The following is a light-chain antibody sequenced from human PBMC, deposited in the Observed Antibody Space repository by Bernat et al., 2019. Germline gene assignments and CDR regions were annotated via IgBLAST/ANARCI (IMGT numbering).Light chain of an antibody. CDR3: LQALQSPPT. V-gene: IGKV2-28*01. CDR2: LGS. CDR1: QSLLHRKGYNY. J-gene: IGKJ1*01. Sequence: DIVMTQSPLSLPVTPGEPASISCRSSQSLLHRKGYNYLDWYLQKPGQSPQLLIYLGSNRASGVPDRFSGSGSGTDFTLRISRVEAEDVGDYYCLQALQSPPTFGQGTKVEIK.